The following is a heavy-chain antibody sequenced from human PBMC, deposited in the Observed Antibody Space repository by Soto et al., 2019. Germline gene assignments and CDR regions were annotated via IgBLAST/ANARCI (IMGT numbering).Heavy chain of an antibody. Sequence: GGSLRLSCAASGFTFSSYGMHWVRQAPGKGLEWVAVISYDGSNKYYADYVKGRFTISRENSKNTLYVQMNSLRAEDTAGYYGAKGNRYRDTAMDNYFDYWGQGTLVTVSS. CDR2: ISYDGSNK. V-gene: IGHV3-30*18. D-gene: IGHD5-18*01. CDR1: GFTFSSYG. J-gene: IGHJ4*02. CDR3: AKGNRYRDTAMDNYFDY.